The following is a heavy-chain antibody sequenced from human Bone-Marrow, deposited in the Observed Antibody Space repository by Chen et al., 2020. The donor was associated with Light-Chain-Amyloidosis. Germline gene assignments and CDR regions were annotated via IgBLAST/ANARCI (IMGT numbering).Heavy chain of an antibody. CDR1: GYTFPNYW. J-gene: IGHJ4*02. Sequence: EVQLEQSGPEVKKPGGSLKISCKGSGYTFPNYWIGWVRQMPGEGLEWMGVIYPDDSDARYSPSFEGQVTISADKSITTAYLQWRSLKASDTAMYYCARRRDGYNFDYWGQGTLVTVSS. CDR3: ARRRDGYNFDY. V-gene: IGHV5-51*01. CDR2: IYPDDSDA. D-gene: IGHD5-12*01.